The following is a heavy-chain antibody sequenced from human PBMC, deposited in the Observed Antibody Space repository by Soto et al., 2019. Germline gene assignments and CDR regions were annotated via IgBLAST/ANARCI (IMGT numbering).Heavy chain of an antibody. V-gene: IGHV1-2*02. Sequence: GASVKVSCKASGYPFTGYYMNWVRQAPGQGPEWMGWVNPKNGDIDYVQKFQGRVTMTTDTSTSTAYMELTRLRSDDTAVYYCARRPMWQQVVQDYGLDVWAHGTTVTVSS. CDR1: GYPFTGYY. CDR2: VNPKNGDI. J-gene: IGHJ6*02. CDR3: ARRPMWQQVVQDYGLDV. D-gene: IGHD6-13*01.